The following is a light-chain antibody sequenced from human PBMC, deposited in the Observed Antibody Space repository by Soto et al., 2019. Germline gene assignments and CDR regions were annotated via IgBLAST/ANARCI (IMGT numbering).Light chain of an antibody. Sequence: DIQMTQSPSTLSASVGDRVTITCRASQSISSWLAWYQQKPGKAPKLLIYDASSLESGVPSRFSGSGSGTEFTLTISSLHPDDFATYYCQQSLTFGQGTKVEIK. J-gene: IGKJ1*01. CDR1: QSISSW. CDR2: DAS. CDR3: QQSLT. V-gene: IGKV1-5*01.